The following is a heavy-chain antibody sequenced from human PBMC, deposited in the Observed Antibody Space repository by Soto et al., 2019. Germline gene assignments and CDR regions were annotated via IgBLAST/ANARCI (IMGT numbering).Heavy chain of an antibody. CDR1: GGTFSSYA. V-gene: IGHV1-69*12. Sequence: QVQLVQSGAEVKKPGSSVKVSCKASGGTFSSYAISWVRQAPGQGLEWMGGIIPIFGTAAYAQKFQGRITISADDTKSTAYMELNSLRSEDTAVYYCASNYYYDSSGYYYIYFDYWGQGTLVTVSS. J-gene: IGHJ4*02. CDR2: IIPIFGTA. CDR3: ASNYYYDSSGYYYIYFDY. D-gene: IGHD3-22*01.